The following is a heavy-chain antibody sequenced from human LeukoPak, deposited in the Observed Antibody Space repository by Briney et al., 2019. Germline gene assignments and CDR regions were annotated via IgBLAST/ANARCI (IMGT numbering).Heavy chain of an antibody. CDR3: ARGNEGYCSGGSCYVGAWFDP. V-gene: IGHV1-2*02. D-gene: IGHD2-15*01. CDR2: INPNSGGT. J-gene: IGHJ5*02. Sequence: ASVKVSCKASGYTFTAYYMHWVRQAPGQGLEYMGWINPNSGGTNYAQKFQGRVTMTRDTSISTAYMELSRLISDDTAVYYCARGNEGYCSGGSCYVGAWFDPWGQGTRVTVSS. CDR1: GYTFTAYY.